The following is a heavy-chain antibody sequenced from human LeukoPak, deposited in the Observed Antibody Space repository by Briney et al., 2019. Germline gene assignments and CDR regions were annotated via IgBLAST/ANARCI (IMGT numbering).Heavy chain of an antibody. CDR2: IIPIFCTA. CDR1: GGTFSIYA. Sequence: GASVKVSCKSSGGTFSIYAISWVRQAPGQRLEWMGRIIPIFCTANYSQKFHGKVPITTDESTTPPHIVLSSLRSEDKAVYYCATTGIAADGTSDGFDYWGKGTLVTVSS. V-gene: IGHV1-69*05. CDR3: ATTGIAADGTSDGFDY. D-gene: IGHD6-13*01. J-gene: IGHJ4*02.